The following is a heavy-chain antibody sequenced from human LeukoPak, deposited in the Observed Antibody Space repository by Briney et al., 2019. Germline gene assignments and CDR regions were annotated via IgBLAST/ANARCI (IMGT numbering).Heavy chain of an antibody. V-gene: IGHV1-2*06. CDR3: ARSDAFDI. CDR2: INPNSGGT. J-gene: IGHJ3*02. Sequence: GASVKVSCKASGGTFSSYAISWVRQAPGQGLEWMGRINPNSGGTNYAQKFQGRVTMTRDTSISTAYMELSRLRSDDTAVYYCARSDAFDIWGQGTMVTVSS. CDR1: GGTFSSYA.